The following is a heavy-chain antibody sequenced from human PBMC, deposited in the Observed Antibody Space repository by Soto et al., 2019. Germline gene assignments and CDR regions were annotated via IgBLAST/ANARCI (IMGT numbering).Heavy chain of an antibody. Sequence: QVQLVESGGGLVKPGWSLRLSCAASGFTFSDYYMSWIRQAPGKGLEWVSYISSSGSTIYYADSVKGRFTISRDNAKNSLYLQLNSLRAEDTAVYYCASLYGSGSYFGYYYGMDVWGQGTTVTVSS. V-gene: IGHV3-11*01. CDR3: ASLYGSGSYFGYYYGMDV. CDR1: GFTFSDYY. J-gene: IGHJ6*02. D-gene: IGHD3-10*01. CDR2: ISSSGSTI.